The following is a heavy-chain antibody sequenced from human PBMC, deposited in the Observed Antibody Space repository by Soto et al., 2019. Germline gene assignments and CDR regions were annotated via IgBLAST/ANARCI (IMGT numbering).Heavy chain of an antibody. D-gene: IGHD3-22*01. CDR1: GGSFSGYY. Sequence: QVQLQQWGAGLLKPSETLSLTCAVYGGSFSGYYWSWIRQPPGKGLEWIGEINHSGSANYNPSLKSRVTISVDTSKNQFSLKLSSVTAADTAVYYCARGRFTMIVVVSTPFDYWGQGTLVTVSS. CDR3: ARGRFTMIVVVSTPFDY. V-gene: IGHV4-34*01. J-gene: IGHJ4*02. CDR2: INHSGSA.